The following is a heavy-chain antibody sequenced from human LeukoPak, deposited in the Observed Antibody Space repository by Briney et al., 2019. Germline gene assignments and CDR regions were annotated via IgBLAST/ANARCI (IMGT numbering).Heavy chain of an antibody. Sequence: GGSLRLSCAASGFTFEDFGMSWVRQAPGNGLEWVSGISWNGGRIGYADSVKGRFTISRDNAKNSLFLQMNSLRAEDTALYFCARSMTPGGYLFDYWGRGTLVTVSS. J-gene: IGHJ4*02. CDR2: ISWNGGRI. V-gene: IGHV3-20*04. CDR1: GFTFEDFG. D-gene: IGHD3-22*01. CDR3: ARSMTPGGYLFDY.